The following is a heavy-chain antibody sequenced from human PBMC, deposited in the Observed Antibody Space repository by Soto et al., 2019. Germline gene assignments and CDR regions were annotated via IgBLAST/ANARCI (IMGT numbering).Heavy chain of an antibody. CDR2: IDYSGSS. Sequence: QVQLXXXXPXXXXPXXTLSXTCTVSGGSVSSGSYYWGWIRQPPGKGLEWIGYIDYSGSSNYNPSLKSRVTISVDTSKNQFSLKLSSVTAADTAVYYCASTGWYFPHWGQGTLVTVSS. CDR1: GGSVSSGSYY. CDR3: ASTGWYFPH. D-gene: IGHD2-15*01. V-gene: IGHV4-61*01. J-gene: IGHJ1*01.